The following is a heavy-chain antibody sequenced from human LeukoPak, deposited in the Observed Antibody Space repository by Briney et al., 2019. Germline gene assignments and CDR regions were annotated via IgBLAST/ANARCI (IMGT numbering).Heavy chain of an antibody. CDR1: GFTFSSYS. J-gene: IGHJ4*02. V-gene: IGHV3-48*01. CDR2: ISSSSSTI. CDR3: ARRVWSHNWNDASGY. Sequence: GGSLRLSCAASGFTFSSYSMNWVRQAPGKGLEWVSYISSSSSTIYYADSVKGRFTISRDNAKNSLYLQMNSLRAEDTAVYYCARRVWSHNWNDASGYWGQGTLVTVSS. D-gene: IGHD1-1*01.